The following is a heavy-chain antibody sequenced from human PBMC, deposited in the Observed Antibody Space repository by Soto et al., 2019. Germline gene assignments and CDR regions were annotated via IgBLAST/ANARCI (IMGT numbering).Heavy chain of an antibody. CDR1: GFMFSAYW. D-gene: IGHD5-18*01. CDR2: IHGDGGKI. CDR3: ARDFYGGYTYGPGDY. Sequence: EVQLVESGGGLVQPGGSLRHSCAASGFMFSAYWMSWVRQAPGKGLEWVANIHGDGGKIYYVDSVKGRFTISRDNAKRSLYLQMNSLRAEDTAVYYCARDFYGGYTYGPGDYWGQGALVAASS. J-gene: IGHJ4*02. V-gene: IGHV3-7*01.